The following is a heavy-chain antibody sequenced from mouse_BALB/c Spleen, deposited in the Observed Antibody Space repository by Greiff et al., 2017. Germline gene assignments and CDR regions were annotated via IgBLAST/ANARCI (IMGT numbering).Heavy chain of an antibody. CDR1: GFAFSSYD. Sequence: EVMLVESGGGLVKPGGSLKLSCAASGFAFSSYDMSWVRQTPEKRLEWVAYISNGGGSTYYPDTVKGRFTISRDNAKNTLYLQMSSLKSEDTAMYYCARLLYYYGSSPFDYWGQGTTLTVSS. V-gene: IGHV5-12-1*01. D-gene: IGHD1-1*01. CDR2: ISNGGGST. J-gene: IGHJ2*01. CDR3: ARLLYYYGSSPFDY.